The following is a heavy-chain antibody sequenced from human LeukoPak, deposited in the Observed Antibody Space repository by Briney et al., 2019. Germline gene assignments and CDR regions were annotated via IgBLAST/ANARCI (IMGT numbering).Heavy chain of an antibody. J-gene: IGHJ4*02. CDR2: IYYSGST. D-gene: IGHD2-15*01. V-gene: IGHV4-39*01. CDR3: ARHCSGGSCWVRAIDY. Sequence: KPSETLSLTCTVSGGSISSSSYYWGWIRQPPGKGLEWVGSIYYSGSTYYNPSLKSRVTISVDTSKNQFSLKLSSVTAADTVVYCCARHCSGGSCWVRAIDYWGQGTLVTVSS. CDR1: GGSISSSSYY.